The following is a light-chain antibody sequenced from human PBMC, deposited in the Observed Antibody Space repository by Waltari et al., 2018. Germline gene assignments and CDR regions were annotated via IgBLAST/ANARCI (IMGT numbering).Light chain of an antibody. V-gene: IGKV3-15*01. CDR3: QQYNDWPLYT. CDR1: QSVGGN. Sequence: IVMPQSPATLSVSPGERATLSCRASQSVGGNLAWYQQKPGQAPRLLIYGASTWVTGLPARFSGSGSETEFTLTISSVQSEDFAVYYCQQYNDWPLYTFGQGTKLEIK. J-gene: IGKJ2*01. CDR2: GAS.